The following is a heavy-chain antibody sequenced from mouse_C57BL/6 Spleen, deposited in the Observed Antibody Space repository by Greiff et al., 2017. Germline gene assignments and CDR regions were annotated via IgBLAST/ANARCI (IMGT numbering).Heavy chain of an antibody. Sequence: QVQLQQPGAELVMPGASVKLSCKASGYTFTSYWMHWVKQRPGQGLEWIGEIDPSDSYTNYNQKFKGKSTLTVDKSSSTAYMQLSSLTSEDSAVYYWARRGGISNSYDYAMDYWGQGTSVTVSS. CDR2: IDPSDSYT. J-gene: IGHJ4*01. V-gene: IGHV1-69*01. CDR3: ARRGGISNSYDYAMDY. CDR1: GYTFTSYW. D-gene: IGHD2-5*01.